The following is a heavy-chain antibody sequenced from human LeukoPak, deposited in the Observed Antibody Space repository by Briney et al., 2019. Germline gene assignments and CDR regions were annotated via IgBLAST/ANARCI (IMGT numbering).Heavy chain of an antibody. CDR2: ISWDGGGT. Sequence: PGRSLRLSCAASGFTFDDYAMHWVRQAPGKGLEWVSLISWDGGGTYYADSVKGRFTISRDNSKNSLYLQMNSLRTEDTALYYCAKAPRYGGNRPFDYWGQGTLVTVSS. CDR1: GFTFDDYA. D-gene: IGHD4-23*01. CDR3: AKAPRYGGNRPFDY. J-gene: IGHJ4*02. V-gene: IGHV3-43*01.